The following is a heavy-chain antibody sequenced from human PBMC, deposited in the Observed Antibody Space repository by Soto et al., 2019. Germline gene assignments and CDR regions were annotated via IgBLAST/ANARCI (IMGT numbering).Heavy chain of an antibody. CDR1: GGSISSYY. Sequence: SETLSLTCTVSGGSISSYYWSWIRQPPGKGLEWIGYIYYSGSTNYNPSLKSRVTISVDTSKNQFSLKLSSVTAADTAVFYCARGWFGELLGLRCFDPWGQGTLVTFSS. CDR2: IYYSGST. CDR3: ARGWFGELLGLRCFDP. D-gene: IGHD3-10*01. V-gene: IGHV4-59*01. J-gene: IGHJ5*02.